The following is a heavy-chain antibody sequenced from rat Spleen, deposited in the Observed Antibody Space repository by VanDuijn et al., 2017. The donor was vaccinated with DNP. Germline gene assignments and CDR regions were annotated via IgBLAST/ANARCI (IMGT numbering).Heavy chain of an antibody. V-gene: IGHV3-1*01. Sequence: EVQLQESGPGLVKPSQSLSLTCSVTGYSITSNYWGWIRKFPGNKMEWMGYISYSGSTSYNPSLKSRISITRDTSKNQFFLQVNSVTTEDTATYYCARQDLYWGQGTLVTVSS. J-gene: IGHJ3*01. CDR2: ISYSGST. CDR1: GYSITSNY. CDR3: ARQDLY.